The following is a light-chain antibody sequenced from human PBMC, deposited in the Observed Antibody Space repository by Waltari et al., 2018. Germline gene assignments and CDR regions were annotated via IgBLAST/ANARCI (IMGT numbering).Light chain of an antibody. CDR3: QHYVRLPVT. Sequence: IVLTQSPGTLSLSPGERATFSCRASQSVSRTLAWYQQKPGQAPRLLIYGASTRAAGIPDRFSGSGSGTDFSLTISRLEPEDFAVYYCQHYVRLPVTFGQGTKVEIK. CDR2: GAS. J-gene: IGKJ1*01. CDR1: QSVSRT. V-gene: IGKV3-20*01.